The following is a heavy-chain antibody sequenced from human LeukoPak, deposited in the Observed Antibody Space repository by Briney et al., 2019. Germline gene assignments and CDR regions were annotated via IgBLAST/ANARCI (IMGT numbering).Heavy chain of an antibody. V-gene: IGHV1-69*01. CDR3: AGPNSSAPAY. D-gene: IGHD6-19*01. J-gene: IGHJ4*02. Sequence: ASVKVSCKASGGSFSSYAISWVRQAPGQGLEWMGGIIPMLNSATYVQKFQGRLTITADESTSTAYMELASLRSEDTATYYCAGPNSSAPAYWGQGTPVSVSS. CDR2: IIPMLNSA. CDR1: GGSFSSYA.